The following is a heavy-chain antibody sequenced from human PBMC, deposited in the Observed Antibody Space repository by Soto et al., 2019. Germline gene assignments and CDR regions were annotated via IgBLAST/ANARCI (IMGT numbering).Heavy chain of an antibody. D-gene: IGHD3-10*01. Sequence: EEQLVESGGGLVEPGGSLRLSCAASGFTFTNYWMHWVRQAPGKGLVWVSRINGDGSTTDYADSVKGRFTISRDNARNTLFLQMNSLRAEDTAVYYCVRLLDRDYWGQGTLVTVSS. CDR2: INGDGSTT. V-gene: IGHV3-74*01. CDR1: GFTFTNYW. CDR3: VRLLDRDY. J-gene: IGHJ4*02.